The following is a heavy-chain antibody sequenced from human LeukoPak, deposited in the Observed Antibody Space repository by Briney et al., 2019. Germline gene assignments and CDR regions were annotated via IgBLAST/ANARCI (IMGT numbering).Heavy chain of an antibody. V-gene: IGHV3-23*01. J-gene: IGHJ4*02. CDR2: ISGRGGST. CDR1: GFTLSKNA. CDR3: AKDSSLYYFDY. Sequence: AQSLRLSCAASGFTLSKNAMSWVRQAPGKGLEWVSAISGRGGSTNYADSVKGRFTISRDNSKNTLYLQMNSLRAEDTAVYYCAKDSSLYYFDYWGQGTLVTVSS.